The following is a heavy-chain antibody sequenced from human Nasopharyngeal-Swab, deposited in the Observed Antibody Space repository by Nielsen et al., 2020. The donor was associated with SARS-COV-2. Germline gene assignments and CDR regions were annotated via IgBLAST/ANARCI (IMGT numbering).Heavy chain of an antibody. CDR1: GGCFSGYY. V-gene: IGHV4-34*01. CDR3: ARVLTGYPIYY. D-gene: IGHD3-9*01. Sequence: SETLSLTCAVYGGCFSGYYWSWIRQPPGKGLEWIGEINHSGSTNYNPSLKSRVTISVDTSKNQFSLKLSSVTAADTAVYYCARVLTGYPIYYWGQGTLVTVSS. J-gene: IGHJ4*02. CDR2: INHSGST.